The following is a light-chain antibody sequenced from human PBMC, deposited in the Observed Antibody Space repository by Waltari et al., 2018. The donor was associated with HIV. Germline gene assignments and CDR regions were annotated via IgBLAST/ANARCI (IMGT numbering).Light chain of an antibody. CDR3: CAYAGFSTYL. CDR1: SSDIGTYNL. J-gene: IGLJ1*01. CDR2: EVK. Sequence: QSALTQSASVSASPGQSITISCTGSSSDIGTYNLVSWFQQHPGKAPRLLIYEVKNRLAWVSPRFSGSKSGNTAYLTISGRQAADAADYHCCAYAGFSTYLFGPGTKVTVL. V-gene: IGLV2-23*02.